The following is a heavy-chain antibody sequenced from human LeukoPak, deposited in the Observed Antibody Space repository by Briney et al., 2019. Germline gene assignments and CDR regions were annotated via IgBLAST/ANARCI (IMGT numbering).Heavy chain of an antibody. V-gene: IGHV3-23*01. D-gene: IGHD7-27*01. J-gene: IGHJ4*02. CDR2: ISGRGGST. CDR3: ATTRKAPRPWGLLGYFDY. CDR1: GFTFSSYA. Sequence: GGSLRLSCAASGFTFSSYAMSWVRQAPGKGLEWASGISGRGGSTYSADSVKGRVTISRDNSKNTLYLQMNSLRAEDTAVYYCATTRKAPRPWGLLGYFDYWGQGTLVTVSS.